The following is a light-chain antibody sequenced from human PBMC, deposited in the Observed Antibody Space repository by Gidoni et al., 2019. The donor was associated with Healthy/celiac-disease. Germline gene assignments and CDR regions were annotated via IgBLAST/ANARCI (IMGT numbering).Light chain of an antibody. CDR2: GAS. CDR3: QQYGSSIT. CDR1: QSVSSSY. V-gene: IGKV3-20*01. Sequence: EIVLTQSPGTLSLPPGERAPLSCRASQSVSSSYLAWYQQKPGQAPRLLIYGASSRATGIPDRFSGSGSGTDFTLTISRLEPEDFAVYYCQQYGSSITFXQXTRLEIK. J-gene: IGKJ5*01.